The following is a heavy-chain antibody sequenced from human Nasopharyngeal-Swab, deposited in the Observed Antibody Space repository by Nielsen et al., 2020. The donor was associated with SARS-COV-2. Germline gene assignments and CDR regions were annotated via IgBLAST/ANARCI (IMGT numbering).Heavy chain of an antibody. J-gene: IGHJ4*02. CDR1: GFTFSNAG. CDR2: IKSKTDGGTK. Sequence: GESLKISCAASGFTFSNAGMSWVRQAPGKGLEWVGRIKSKTDGGTKDYAAHVKGRFTISSDDSKNTLYLQMNSLKTEDTAVYYCTPYYYDSSGYSELPFDYWVQGTLVTVSS. D-gene: IGHD3-22*01. V-gene: IGHV3-15*01. CDR3: TPYYYDSSGYSELPFDY.